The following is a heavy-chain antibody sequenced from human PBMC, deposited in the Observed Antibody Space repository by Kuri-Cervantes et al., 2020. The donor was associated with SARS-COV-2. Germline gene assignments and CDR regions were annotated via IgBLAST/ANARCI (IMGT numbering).Heavy chain of an antibody. J-gene: IGHJ6*02. V-gene: IGHV1-2*02. CDR3: AREGEYQLLYSSGIYYYGMDV. Sequence: ASVKVSCKASGYTFTSYGISWVRQAPGQGLEWMGWINPNSGGTNYAQKFQGRVTMTRDTSISTAYMELSRLRSDDTAVYYCAREGEYQLLYSSGIYYYGMDVWGQGTTVTVSS. CDR1: GYTFTSYG. D-gene: IGHD2-2*02. CDR2: INPNSGGT.